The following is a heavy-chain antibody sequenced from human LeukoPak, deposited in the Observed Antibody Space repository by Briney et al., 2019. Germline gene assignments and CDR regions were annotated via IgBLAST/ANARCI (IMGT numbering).Heavy chain of an antibody. J-gene: IGHJ6*02. CDR1: GFTFSDYY. CDR2: ISSSGSTI. V-gene: IGHV3-11*01. D-gene: IGHD2-2*03. Sequence: GESLRLSCAASGFTFSDYYMSWIRQAPGKGLEWVSYISSSGSTIYYADSVKGRFTISRDNAKNSLYLQMNSLRAEDTAVYYCAKKSGYCSSTSCYDYYYGMDVWGQGTTVTVSS. CDR3: AKKSGYCSSTSCYDYYYGMDV.